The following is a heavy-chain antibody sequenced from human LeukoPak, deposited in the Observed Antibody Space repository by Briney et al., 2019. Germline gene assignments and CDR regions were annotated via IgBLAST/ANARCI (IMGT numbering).Heavy chain of an antibody. J-gene: IGHJ4*02. D-gene: IGHD6-19*01. CDR1: GFTFSSYA. CDR2: ISYDGSNK. Sequence: GGSLRLSCAASGFTFSSYAMHWVRQAPGKGLEWVAVISYDGSNKYYADSVKGRFTISRDNSKNTLYLQMNSLRAEDTAVYYCARDPKPYSSGWYTELDYWGQGTLVTVSS. CDR3: ARDPKPYSSGWYTELDY. V-gene: IGHV3-30*01.